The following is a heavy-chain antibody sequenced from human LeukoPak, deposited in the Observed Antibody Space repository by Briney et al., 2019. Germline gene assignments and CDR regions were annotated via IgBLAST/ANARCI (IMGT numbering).Heavy chain of an antibody. J-gene: IGHJ5*02. V-gene: IGHV4-39*07. Sequence: PSETLSLTCTVSGGSISSSSYYWGWIRQPPGKGLEWIGSIYYSGSTYYNPSLKSRVTISVDTSKNQFSLKLSSVTAADTAVYYCARDRQNSGWYKEGGNWFDPWGQGTLVTVSS. CDR3: ARDRQNSGWYKEGGNWFDP. CDR2: IYYSGST. D-gene: IGHD6-19*01. CDR1: GGSISSSSYY.